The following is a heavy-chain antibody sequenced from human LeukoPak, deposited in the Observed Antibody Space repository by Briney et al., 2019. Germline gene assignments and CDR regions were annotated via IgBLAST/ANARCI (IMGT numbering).Heavy chain of an antibody. CDR1: GFTFSSYS. V-gene: IGHV3-48*01. D-gene: IGHD3-22*01. Sequence: GGSLRLSCAASGFTFSSYSMNWVRQAPGKGLEWVSYISSSSSTIYYADSVKGRFTISRDNAKNSLYLQMNSLRAEDTAVYYCARDLRTMTLDPWGQGTLVTVSS. CDR2: ISSSSSTI. J-gene: IGHJ5*02. CDR3: ARDLRTMTLDP.